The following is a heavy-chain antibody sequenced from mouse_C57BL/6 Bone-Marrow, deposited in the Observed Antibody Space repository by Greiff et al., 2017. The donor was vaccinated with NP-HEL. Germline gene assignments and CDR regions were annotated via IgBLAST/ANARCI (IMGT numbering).Heavy chain of an antibody. Sequence: EVKLVESGGGLVQPGGSLKLSCAASGFTFSDYYMYWVRQTPEKRLEWVAYISNGGGSTYYPDTVKGRFTISRDNDKNTLYLQMSRLKSEDTAMYYCARPSYYYGSSYYAMDYWGQGTSVTVSS. V-gene: IGHV5-12*01. CDR3: ARPSYYYGSSYYAMDY. CDR1: GFTFSDYY. J-gene: IGHJ4*01. D-gene: IGHD1-1*01. CDR2: ISNGGGST.